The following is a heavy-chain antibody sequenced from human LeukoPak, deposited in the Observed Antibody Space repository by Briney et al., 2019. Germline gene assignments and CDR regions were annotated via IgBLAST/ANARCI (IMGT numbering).Heavy chain of an antibody. CDR1: GLNFRSYA. D-gene: IGHD1-1*01. Sequence: GGSLRLSCTASGLNFRSYALSWVRQAPGKGLEWVSGIRDNDFSTYYADSVKGRFTISRDNSKNTLNLQMNSLRAEDTAVYYCAKGGTWNDPEYWGQGTLVTVSS. CDR2: IRDNDFST. CDR3: AKGGTWNDPEY. V-gene: IGHV3-23*01. J-gene: IGHJ4*02.